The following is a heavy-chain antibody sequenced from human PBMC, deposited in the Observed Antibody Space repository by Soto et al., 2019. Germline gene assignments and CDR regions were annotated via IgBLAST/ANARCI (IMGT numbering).Heavy chain of an antibody. J-gene: IGHJ4*02. V-gene: IGHV1-3*01. Sequence: GASVPVCCKASGYTVTSYAMHWVRQTPGQRLEWMGWINSGNGNTKYSQKFQGRVTITRDTSASTAYMERSIRISEYTAVYYCVRDGQWLVPFDGWGQGTLVTV. CDR1: GYTVTSYA. CDR2: INSGNGNT. CDR3: VRDGQWLVPFDG. D-gene: IGHD6-19*01.